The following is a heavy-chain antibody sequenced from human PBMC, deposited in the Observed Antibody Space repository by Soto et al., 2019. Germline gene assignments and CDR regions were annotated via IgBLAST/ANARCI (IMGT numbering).Heavy chain of an antibody. CDR2: IYYSGST. V-gene: IGHV4-59*01. D-gene: IGHD7-27*01. CDR3: ARVTNWDDAFDI. J-gene: IGHJ3*02. Sequence: PSETLSLTCPVSGGSISSYYWSWIRQPPGKGLEWIGYIYYSGSTNYNPSLKSRVTISVDTSKNQFSLKLSSVTAADTAVYYCARVTNWDDAFDIWGQGTMVTVSS. CDR1: GGSISSYY.